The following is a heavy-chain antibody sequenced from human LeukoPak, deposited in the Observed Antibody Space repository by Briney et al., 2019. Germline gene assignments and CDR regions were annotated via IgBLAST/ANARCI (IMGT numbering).Heavy chain of an antibody. CDR2: INHSGST. V-gene: IGHV4-34*01. D-gene: IGHD6-13*01. CDR1: GGSFSGYY. Sequence: SETLSLTCAVYGGSFSGYYWSWIRQPPGKGLEWIGEINHSGSTNYSPSLKSRVTISVDTSKNQFSLKLSSVTAADTAVYYCARLGSSWSFDYWGQGTLVTVSS. J-gene: IGHJ4*02. CDR3: ARLGSSWSFDY.